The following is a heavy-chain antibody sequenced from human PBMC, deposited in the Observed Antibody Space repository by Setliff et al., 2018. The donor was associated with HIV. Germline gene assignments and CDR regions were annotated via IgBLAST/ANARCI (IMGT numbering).Heavy chain of an antibody. J-gene: IGHJ6*02. CDR3: ARHKVISKLGGLIEDFFYYGLDA. CDR1: GGSISSYY. CDR2: ISDSGTT. D-gene: IGHD3-16*02. V-gene: IGHV4-59*01. Sequence: SETLSLTCTVSGGSISSYYWSWIRQPPGKGLEWIGSISDSGTTNYNPSLKSRVTMSSDTSKNQFSQRVTSVTAADTALYYCARHKVISKLGGLIEDFFYYGLDAWGQGTTVTVSS.